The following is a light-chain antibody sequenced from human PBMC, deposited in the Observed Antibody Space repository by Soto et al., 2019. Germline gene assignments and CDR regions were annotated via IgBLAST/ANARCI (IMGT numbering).Light chain of an antibody. V-gene: IGKV1-39*01. CDR3: QQSYSSPPT. CDR2: AAS. J-gene: IGKJ1*01. CDR1: QNIINN. Sequence: TKCPTSVTQSLASIFTITCRATQNIINNLNWYQQKPGKAPKPLIFAASSLQSGVPSRFSGSRSGPEFTLTIISLQPEDFATYYCQQSYSSPPTFGQGTKVDIK.